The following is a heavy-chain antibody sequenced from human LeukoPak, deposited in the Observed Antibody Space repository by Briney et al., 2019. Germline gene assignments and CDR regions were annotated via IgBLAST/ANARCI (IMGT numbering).Heavy chain of an antibody. CDR1: GGSISSSSYY. D-gene: IGHD2-2*01. CDR3: ARGGRGIVVVPAAIRNNWFDP. CDR2: IYYSGSA. Sequence: SETLSLTCTVSGGSISSSSYYWGWIRQPPGKGLEWIGSIYYSGSAYYNPSLKSRVTISVDTSKNQFSLKLSSVTAADTAVYYCARGGRGIVVVPAAIRNNWFDPWGQGTLVTVSS. V-gene: IGHV4-39*07. J-gene: IGHJ5*02.